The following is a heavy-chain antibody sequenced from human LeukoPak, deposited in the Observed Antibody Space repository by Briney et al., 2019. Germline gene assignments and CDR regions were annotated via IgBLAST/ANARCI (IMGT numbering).Heavy chain of an antibody. CDR2: ISWDGGST. CDR1: GFTFDNYS. V-gene: IGHV3-43*01. D-gene: IGHD3-9*01. CDR3: AKDRILRDFDCLLDD. Sequence: HAGGSLRLSFAASGFTFDNYSMHWVRHAPGKGLEGVSLISWDGGSTYYADSVKGRFTISRDNSKNSLYLQMNSLRTEDTALYYCAKDRILRDFDCLLDDWGQGCLVTVSS. J-gene: IGHJ4*02.